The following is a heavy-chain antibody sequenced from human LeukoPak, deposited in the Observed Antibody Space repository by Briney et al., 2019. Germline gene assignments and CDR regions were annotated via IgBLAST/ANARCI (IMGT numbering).Heavy chain of an antibody. CDR2: ISSSGNTI. D-gene: IGHD6-25*01. CDR1: GFTFSSYE. Sequence: GGSLRLSCAASGFTFSSYEMNWVRQAPGKGLEWVSYISSSGNTIYYADSVKGRFTISRDNSKNTVSLQMNSLRAGDTAVYYCAREATSSSGWYIDYWGQGTLVAVSS. CDR3: AREATSSSGWYIDY. J-gene: IGHJ4*02. V-gene: IGHV3-48*03.